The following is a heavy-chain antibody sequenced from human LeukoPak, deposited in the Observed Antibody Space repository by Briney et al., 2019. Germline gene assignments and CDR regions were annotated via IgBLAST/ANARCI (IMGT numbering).Heavy chain of an antibody. D-gene: IGHD2-15*01. Sequence: PGGSLRLSCAASGFTFSSYAMSWVRQAPGKGLEWVADIDQHGSEKYYVDSAKGRFAISRDNAKNSVYLQMNSLRAEDTAVYYCTRDNGYCSGGSCYHYYMDVWGKGTTVTVSS. J-gene: IGHJ6*03. CDR1: GFTFSSYA. CDR3: TRDNGYCSGGSCYHYYMDV. CDR2: IDQHGSEK. V-gene: IGHV3-7*01.